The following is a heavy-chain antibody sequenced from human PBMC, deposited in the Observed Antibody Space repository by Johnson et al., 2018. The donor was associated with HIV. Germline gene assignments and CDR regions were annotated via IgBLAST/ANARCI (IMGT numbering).Heavy chain of an antibody. D-gene: IGHD2-15*01. J-gene: IGHJ3*02. CDR1: GFTFSSYA. CDR3: ARDPPPYCSGGSCYSGHAFDI. CDR2: ISYDGSNK. Sequence: QVQLVESGGGVVQPGRSLRLSCAASGFTFSSYAMHWVRQAPGKGLEWVAVISYDGSNKYYADSVKGRFTISRDNSKNTLYLQMRSLRAEDTALYYCARDPPPYCSGGSCYSGHAFDIWGQWTMVTVSS. V-gene: IGHV3-30-3*01.